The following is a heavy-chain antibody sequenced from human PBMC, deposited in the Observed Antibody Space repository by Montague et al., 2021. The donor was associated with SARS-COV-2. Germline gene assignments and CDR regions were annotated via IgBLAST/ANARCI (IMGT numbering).Heavy chain of an antibody. J-gene: IGHJ5*02. Sequence: SETLSLTCTVSGDSTSCPNCYWGWIRQPPGKGLDWIGTIYNSGTTYYNPSLKSRLTTSIDTSKNQFSLKLSSVTAADTAVYYCARHRNYGDHSLDNWFHPWGQGTLVTVPS. D-gene: IGHD4-17*01. CDR3: ARHRNYGDHSLDNWFHP. CDR2: IYNSGTT. CDR1: GDSTSCPNCY. V-gene: IGHV4-39*01.